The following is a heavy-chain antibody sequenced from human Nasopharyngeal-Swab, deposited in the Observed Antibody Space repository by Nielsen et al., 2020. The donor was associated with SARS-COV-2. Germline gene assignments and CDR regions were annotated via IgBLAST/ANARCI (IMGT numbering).Heavy chain of an antibody. CDR2: ISYDGSNK. CDR3: AKDYMGLYYGMDV. V-gene: IGHV3-30*18. D-gene: IGHD3-10*01. CDR1: GFTFSSYG. Sequence: GGSLRLSCAASGFTFSSYGMHWVRQAPGKGLEWVAVISYDGSNKYYADPVKGRFTISRDNSKNTLYLQMNSLRAEDTAVYYCAKDYMGLYYGMDVWGQGTTVTVSS. J-gene: IGHJ6*02.